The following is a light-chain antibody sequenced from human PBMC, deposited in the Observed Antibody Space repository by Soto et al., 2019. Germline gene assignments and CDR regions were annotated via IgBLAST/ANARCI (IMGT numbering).Light chain of an antibody. J-gene: IGLJ3*02. CDR1: SSNIGSNA. CDR2: TNN. Sequence: QSVQTQPPSASGTPGQRVTISCSGASSNIGSNAVNWYQQLPGTAPQLLIYTNNERPSGVPDRFSGSKSGTSASLAITGLQSEDEADYHCAAWDDSLNALVFGGGTKLTVL. V-gene: IGLV1-44*01. CDR3: AAWDDSLNALV.